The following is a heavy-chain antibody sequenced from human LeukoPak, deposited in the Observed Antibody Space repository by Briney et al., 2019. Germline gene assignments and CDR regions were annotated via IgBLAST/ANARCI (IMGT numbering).Heavy chain of an antibody. V-gene: IGHV3-30*02. CDR2: IRYDGRNK. D-gene: IGHD4-17*01. Sequence: PGGSLRLSCAASGFTFSTYGMHWVRQAPGKGLEWVAFIRYDGRNKYYADSVKGRFTISSDNSKNTLCLQMNSLRAEDTAVYYCAKEIWPTVTTPGHTHFDYWGQGTLVTVSS. CDR1: GFTFSTYG. CDR3: AKEIWPTVTTPGHTHFDY. J-gene: IGHJ4*02.